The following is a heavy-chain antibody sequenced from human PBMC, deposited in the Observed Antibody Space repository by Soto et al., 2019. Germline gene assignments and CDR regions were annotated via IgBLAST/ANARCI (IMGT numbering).Heavy chain of an antibody. CDR3: VRRGRLNHRWSGMDV. CDR2: IQHTGST. Sequence: QLHLQESSPGLVNPSETLSLSCTVTGDSLFSITYYWGWVRQTPGKALEWIGSIQHTGSTSYNPSFKSRVTISVDTSKNQFSLNLNSVTASDTAVYYCVRRGRLNHRWSGMDVWGQGTTVTVSS. V-gene: IGHV4-39*01. J-gene: IGHJ6*02. CDR1: GDSLFSITYY. D-gene: IGHD1-1*01.